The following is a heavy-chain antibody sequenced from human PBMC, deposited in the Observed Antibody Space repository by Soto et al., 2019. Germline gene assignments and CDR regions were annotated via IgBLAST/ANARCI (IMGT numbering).Heavy chain of an antibody. J-gene: IGHJ4*02. V-gene: IGHV4-4*02. CDR2: IYHSGST. D-gene: IGHD2-2*01. Sequence: QVQLQESGPGLVKPSGTLSLTCAVSSGSISSSNWWSWVRQPPGKGLEWMGEIYHSGSTKYNPSLKSRVTISVDKSKNQFPLKLSSVTAADTAVYYCARDLNLGYCSSTSCGDWGQGTLVTVSS. CDR1: SGSISSSNW. CDR3: ARDLNLGYCSSTSCGD.